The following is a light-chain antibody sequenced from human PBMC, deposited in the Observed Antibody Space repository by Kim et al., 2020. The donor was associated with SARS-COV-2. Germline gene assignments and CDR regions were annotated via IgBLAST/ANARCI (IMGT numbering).Light chain of an antibody. Sequence: YPGERATLTCRASQRVSSSYLAWYQQKPGQAPRLLIYSASSRATGIPDRFSGSGSGTDFTLTISRLEPEDFALYHCQQYDNSLWTFGQGTKVDIK. CDR2: SAS. V-gene: IGKV3-20*01. J-gene: IGKJ1*01. CDR1: QRVSSSY. CDR3: QQYDNSLWT.